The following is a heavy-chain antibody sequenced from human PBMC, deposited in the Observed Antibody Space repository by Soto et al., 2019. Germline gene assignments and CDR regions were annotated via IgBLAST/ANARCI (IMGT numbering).Heavy chain of an antibody. V-gene: IGHV1-69*09. CDR3: AKMKRAGLDP. Sequence: QEQVVQSGPAKKEPGSSVKVSCRASGIMSSGYGFSWVRQAPGQGLEWVGMINPILDSTHYAQNLQGRVSLSVDKSTEAAYLEVASLGLEDTGQYFCAKMKRAGLDPWGRGNVVTVSS. CDR2: INPILDST. CDR1: GIMSSGYG. J-gene: IGHJ5*02. D-gene: IGHD6-25*01.